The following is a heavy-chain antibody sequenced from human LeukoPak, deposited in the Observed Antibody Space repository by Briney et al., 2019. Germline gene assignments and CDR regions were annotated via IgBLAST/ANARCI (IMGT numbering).Heavy chain of an antibody. J-gene: IGHJ4*02. CDR2: VNLQGST. V-gene: IGHV4-4*02. Sequence: SETLSLTCGVSGGSITNTNYWTWVRQPPGKGLGWIGEVNLQGSTNYNPSLMGRVAISVDTSENHISLQLTSVTAADTAVYYCAREGGPYRPLDYSGQGTLVTVSS. CDR3: AREGGPYRPLDY. CDR1: GGSITNTNY.